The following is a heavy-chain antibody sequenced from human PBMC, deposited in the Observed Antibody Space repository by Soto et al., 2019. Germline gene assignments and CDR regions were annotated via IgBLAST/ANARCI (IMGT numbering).Heavy chain of an antibody. CDR1: GGTLSDHG. CDR2: TIPVFNTA. V-gene: IGHV1-69*06. CDR3: ARGVYGSGNYYTGPSAFDI. D-gene: IGHD3-10*01. J-gene: IGHJ3*02. Sequence: QVQLEQSGAEVKKHGSSVKISCKASGGTLSDHGVSWLRQAPGQGLEWVGGTIPVFNTANYAPKFQGRVTIAADKSTNIAYMELGSLRSDDTAFYYCARGVYGSGNYYTGPSAFDIWGQGTLVIVSS.